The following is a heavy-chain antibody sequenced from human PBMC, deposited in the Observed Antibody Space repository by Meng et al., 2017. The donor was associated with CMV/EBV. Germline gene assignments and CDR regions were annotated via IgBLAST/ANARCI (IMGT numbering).Heavy chain of an antibody. CDR1: GYSFTSYW. V-gene: IGHV5-51*01. D-gene: IGHD3-10*01. J-gene: IGHJ3*02. CDR3: PSQGLNDYYDAGMGAFDI. Sequence: GASLMTSCKGSGYSFTSYWISWVRQMPGKGLEWMGIIYPGDSDTRYSTSVQGQVTIPTDKSISTAYLQWSSLKASDTAMYYCPSQGLNDYYDAGMGAFDIWGQGTMVTVSS. CDR2: IYPGDSDT.